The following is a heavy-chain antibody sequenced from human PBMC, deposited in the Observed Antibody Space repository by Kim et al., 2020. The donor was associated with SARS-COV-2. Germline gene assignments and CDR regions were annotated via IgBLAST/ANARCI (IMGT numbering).Heavy chain of an antibody. V-gene: IGHV5-51*01. D-gene: IGHD4-17*01. Sequence: GESLKISCKGFGYSFSGYWITWVRQMPGKGLEWMGIIYPDDSNNRYSPSFRGQVTMSVDKSINTDYLQLNSLKASDTAMYYCARQAVTVPTLNSVSFDPWGQGTLVTVSS. J-gene: IGHJ5*02. CDR2: IYPDDSNN. CDR3: ARQAVTVPTLNSVSFDP. CDR1: GYSFSGYW.